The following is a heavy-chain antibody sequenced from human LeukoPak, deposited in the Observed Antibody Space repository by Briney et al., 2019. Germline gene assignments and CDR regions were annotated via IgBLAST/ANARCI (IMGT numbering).Heavy chain of an antibody. CDR3: ARGQRGGIFGVATLYFDY. Sequence: SETLSLTCTVSGGSISSSSYYWGWIRQPPGKGLEWIGSIYYSGSTYYNPSLKSRVTISVDTSKNQFSLKLSSVTAADTAVYYCARGQRGGIFGVATLYFDYWGQGTLVIVSS. CDR2: IYYSGST. J-gene: IGHJ4*02. CDR1: GGSISSSSYY. D-gene: IGHD3-3*01. V-gene: IGHV4-39*07.